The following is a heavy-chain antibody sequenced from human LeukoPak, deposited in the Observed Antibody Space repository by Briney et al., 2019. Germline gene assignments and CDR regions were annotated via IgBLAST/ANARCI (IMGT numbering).Heavy chain of an antibody. V-gene: IGHV4-4*08. CDR2: VNAVGST. J-gene: IGHJ4*02. Sequence: SETLSLTCAVSGGSLSGYYWNWIRQPPGKGLEWIGYVNAVGSTKYNPSLSSRLTISVDKSKNQFSLKLNSVTAADSAVYFCARRVPAASGGGFDYWGQGALVAVSS. CDR3: ARRVPAASGGGFDY. D-gene: IGHD2-2*01. CDR1: GGSLSGYY.